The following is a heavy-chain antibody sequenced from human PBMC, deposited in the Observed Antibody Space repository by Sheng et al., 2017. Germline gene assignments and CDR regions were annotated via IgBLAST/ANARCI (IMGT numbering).Heavy chain of an antibody. J-gene: IGHJ6*03. D-gene: IGHD1-1*01. CDR1: GFTVSSNY. Sequence: EVQLVESGGGLVQPGGSLRLSCAASGFTVSSNYMSWVRQAPGKGLEWVSVIYSGGSTYLRXXREGPIHISRDNSKNTLYLQMNSLRAEDTAVYYCARTTHYYYYMDVWGKGTTVTVSS. CDR3: ARTTHYYYYMDV. V-gene: IGHV3-66*02. CDR2: IYSGGST.